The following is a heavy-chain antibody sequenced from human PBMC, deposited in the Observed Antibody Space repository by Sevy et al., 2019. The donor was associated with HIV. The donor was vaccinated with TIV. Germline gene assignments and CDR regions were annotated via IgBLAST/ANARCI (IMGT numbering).Heavy chain of an antibody. Sequence: GGSLRLSCAASGFTFSSYWMHWVRQAPGKGLVWVSPINSDGSSTSYADSVKGRFTISRDNAKNTLYLQMNSLRAEDTAVYYCARVGANYDILTGYYNDYGMDVWGQGTTVTVSS. D-gene: IGHD3-9*01. V-gene: IGHV3-74*01. CDR1: GFTFSSYW. CDR2: INSDGSST. CDR3: ARVGANYDILTGYYNDYGMDV. J-gene: IGHJ6*02.